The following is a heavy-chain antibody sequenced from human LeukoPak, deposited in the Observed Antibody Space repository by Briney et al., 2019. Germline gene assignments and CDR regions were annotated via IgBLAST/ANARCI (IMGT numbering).Heavy chain of an antibody. J-gene: IGHJ4*02. Sequence: SETLSLTCAVYGGSFSGYYWSWIRQPLGKGLEWIGYIYYSGSTDYNPSLKSRVTISIDTSKNQFSLKLSSVTAADTAVYYCARITGTTAYWGQGTLVAVSS. D-gene: IGHD1-7*01. CDR1: GGSFSGYY. CDR2: IYYSGST. CDR3: ARITGTTAY. V-gene: IGHV4-59*01.